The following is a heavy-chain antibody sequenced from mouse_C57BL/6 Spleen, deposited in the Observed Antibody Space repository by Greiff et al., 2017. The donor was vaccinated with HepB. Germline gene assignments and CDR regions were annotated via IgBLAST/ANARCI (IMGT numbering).Heavy chain of an antibody. J-gene: IGHJ1*03. CDR2: IYPGDGDT. CDR1: GYAFSSSW. CDR3: AREDYGSSYSHWYFDV. V-gene: IGHV1-82*01. D-gene: IGHD1-1*01. Sequence: QVQLQQSGPELVKPGASVKISCKASGYAFSSSWMNWVKQRPGKGLEWIGRIYPGDGDTNYNGKFKGKATLTADKSSSTAYMQLSSLTSEDSAVYFCAREDYGSSYSHWYFDVWGTGTTVTVSS.